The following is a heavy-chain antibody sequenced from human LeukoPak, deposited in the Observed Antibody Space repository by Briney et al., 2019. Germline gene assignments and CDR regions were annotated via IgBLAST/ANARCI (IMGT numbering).Heavy chain of an antibody. V-gene: IGHV3-7*01. Sequence: GGSLRLSCAASGFTFSSYWMSWVRQAPGKGLGWVANIEQDGSEKYYVDSVKGRFTISRDNAKNSLYLQMNSLRAEDTAVYYCARVDGGYSGYMDVWGKGTTVTVSS. CDR3: ARVDGGYSGYMDV. D-gene: IGHD3-16*01. CDR2: IEQDGSEK. J-gene: IGHJ6*03. CDR1: GFTFSSYW.